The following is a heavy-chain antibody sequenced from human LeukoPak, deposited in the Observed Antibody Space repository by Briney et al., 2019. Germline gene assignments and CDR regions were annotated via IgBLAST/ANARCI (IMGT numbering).Heavy chain of an antibody. CDR3: ARQLTRGTSRWFDP. CDR2: IYTSGST. J-gene: IGHJ5*02. V-gene: IGHV4-4*09. CDR1: GGSISSYY. Sequence: SETLSLTCTVSGGSISSYYWSWIRQPPGKGLEWIGYIYTSGSTNYHPSLKSRVTISVDTSKNQFSLKLSSVTAADTAVYYCARQLTRGTSRWFDPWGQGTLVTVSS. D-gene: IGHD2-2*01.